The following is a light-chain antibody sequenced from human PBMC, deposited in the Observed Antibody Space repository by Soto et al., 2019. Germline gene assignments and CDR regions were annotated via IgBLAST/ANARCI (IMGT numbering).Light chain of an antibody. V-gene: IGLV1-44*01. CDR2: SNN. CDR1: SSNIGRST. CDR3: AAWDDSLNGVV. Sequence: QSVLTQPPSASGTPGQGVTISCSGSSSNIGRSTVNWYQQLPGTAPKLLIYSNNQRPSGVPDRFSGSKSGTSASLAISGLQSEDEADYYCAAWDDSLNGVVFGGGTKLTVL. J-gene: IGLJ2*01.